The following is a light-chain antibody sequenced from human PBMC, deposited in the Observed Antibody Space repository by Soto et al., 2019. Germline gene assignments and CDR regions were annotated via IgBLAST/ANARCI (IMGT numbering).Light chain of an antibody. V-gene: IGLV2-8*01. Sequence: QSVLTQPPPASGSPGQSVTISCTGTSSDIGGYNYVSWYQQHPGKAPKLMIYEVTKRPSGVPDRFSGSKSGNTASLTVSGLQAEDEADYYCSSFAGSTTSFGGGTKVTVL. CDR2: EVT. CDR3: SSFAGSTTS. CDR1: SSDIGGYNY. J-gene: IGLJ2*01.